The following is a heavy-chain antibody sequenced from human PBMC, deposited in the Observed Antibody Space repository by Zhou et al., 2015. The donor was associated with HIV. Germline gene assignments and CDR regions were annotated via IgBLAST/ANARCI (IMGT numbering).Heavy chain of an antibody. D-gene: IGHD6-13*01. J-gene: IGHJ4*02. CDR2: IIPVFGKP. CDR1: GDTISTYA. Sequence: QEYLVQSGPEVKKPGSSVQVSCTPSGDTISTYAISWVRQAPGQGLEWMGGIIPVFGKPNYAQKFQGRVTIRADESTTTVYMELTSLRPDDTAVYYCARMLGYSSSWYMGFDYWGQGTLVTVSS. V-gene: IGHV1-69*01. CDR3: ARMLGYSSSWYMGFDY.